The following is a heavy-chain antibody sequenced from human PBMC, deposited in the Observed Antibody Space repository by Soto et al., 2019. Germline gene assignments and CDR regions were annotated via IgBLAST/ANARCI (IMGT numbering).Heavy chain of an antibody. CDR2: IFSNDEK. Sequence: SGPTLVNPTETLTLTCTVSGFSLSNARMGVSWIRQPPGKALEWLAHIFSNDEKSYSTSLKSRLTISKDTSKSQVVLTMTNMDPVDTATYYCERIKDSLGFDPWGQGTLVTVSS. CDR1: GFSLSNARMG. J-gene: IGHJ5*02. V-gene: IGHV2-26*01. CDR3: ERIKDSLGFDP.